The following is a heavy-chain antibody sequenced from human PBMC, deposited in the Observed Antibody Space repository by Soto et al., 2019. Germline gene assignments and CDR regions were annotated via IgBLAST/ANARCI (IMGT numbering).Heavy chain of an antibody. CDR1: GDCIRSGGDS. CDR2: IYHSGST. J-gene: IGHJ4*02. CDR3: DSPRGRRLDY. V-gene: IGHV4-30-2*01. D-gene: IGHD1-1*01. Sequence: SETMYLTCAVSGDCIRSGGDSGSWIRQPPGKGLEWIGDIYHSGSTNYNPSLKSRVTISVDTSKNQFSLKLNSVTAADTAVYYCDSPRGRRLDYWGQGTLVTVSS.